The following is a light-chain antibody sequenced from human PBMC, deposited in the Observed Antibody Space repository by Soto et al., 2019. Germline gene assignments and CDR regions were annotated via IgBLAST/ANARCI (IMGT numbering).Light chain of an antibody. CDR3: QQYGSTPLT. CDR2: GAS. CDR1: QSVDSNS. V-gene: IGKV3-20*01. J-gene: IGKJ4*01. Sequence: ENVLTQSPGTLSLSPGERVTLSCRASQSVDSNSLAWYQQKRGQAPRLLIYGASSRATGIPDRFSGSGSGTDFTLTINKLEPEDFALYYCQQYGSTPLTFGGGTKVDIK.